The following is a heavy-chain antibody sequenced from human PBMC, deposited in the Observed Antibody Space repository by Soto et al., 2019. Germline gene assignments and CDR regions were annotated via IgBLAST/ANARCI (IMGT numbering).Heavy chain of an antibody. J-gene: IGHJ6*02. D-gene: IGHD6-13*01. CDR1: GYTFTSYG. Sequence: QVQLVQSGAEVKKPGASVKVSCKASGYTFTSYGISWVRQAPGQGLEWMGWISAYNGNTNYAQKLQGRVTMTTDTSTSTAYIELRSLRSDDTAVYYCARDGRRAATLYYYYYGMDVWGQGTTVTVSS. CDR3: ARDGRRAATLYYYYYGMDV. CDR2: ISAYNGNT. V-gene: IGHV1-18*04.